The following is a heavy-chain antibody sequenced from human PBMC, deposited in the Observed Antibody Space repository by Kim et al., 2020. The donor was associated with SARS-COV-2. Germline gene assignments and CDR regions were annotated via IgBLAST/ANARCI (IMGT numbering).Heavy chain of an antibody. CDR3: ARDISGSYYNELPHYYYYGMDV. CDR2: IWYDGSNK. V-gene: IGHV3-33*01. J-gene: IGHJ6*02. Sequence: GGSLRLSCAASGFTFSSYGMHWVRQAPGKGLEWVAVIWYDGSNKYYADSVKGRFTISRDNSKNTLYLQMNSLRAEDTAVYYCARDISGSYYNELPHYYYYGMDVWGQGTTVTVSS. CDR1: GFTFSSYG. D-gene: IGHD3-10*01.